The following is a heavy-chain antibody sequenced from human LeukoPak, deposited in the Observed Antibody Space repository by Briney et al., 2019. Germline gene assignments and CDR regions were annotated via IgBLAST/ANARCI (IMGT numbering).Heavy chain of an antibody. Sequence: SETLSLTCTVSGGSISSYYWSWIRQPPGKGLEWIGYIYYSGSTNYNPSLKSRVTISVDTSKNQFSLKLSSVTAADTAVYYCARRVAAGTVDYWGQGTLVTVSS. V-gene: IGHV4-59*08. CDR1: GGSISSYY. J-gene: IGHJ4*02. D-gene: IGHD6-13*01. CDR3: ARRVAAGTVDY. CDR2: IYYSGST.